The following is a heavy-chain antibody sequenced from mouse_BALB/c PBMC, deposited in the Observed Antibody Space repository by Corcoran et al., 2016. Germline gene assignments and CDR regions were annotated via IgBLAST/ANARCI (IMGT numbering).Heavy chain of an antibody. D-gene: IGHD2-14*01. V-gene: IGHV1S136*01. J-gene: IGHJ4*01. CDR3: ARLYPGIGMDY. CDR1: GCTFTSYV. Sequence: EVQLQQSGPELVKPGASVKMSCKASGCTFTSYVMHWVKQKPGQGLEWIGYINPYNDGTKYNEKFKGKATLTSDKSSSTAYMELSSLTSEDSAVYYCARLYPGIGMDYWGQGTSVTVSS. CDR2: INPYNDGT.